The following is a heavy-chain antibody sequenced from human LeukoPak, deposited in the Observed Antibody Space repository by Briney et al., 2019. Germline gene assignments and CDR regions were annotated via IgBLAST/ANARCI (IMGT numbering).Heavy chain of an antibody. CDR2: IYNGGST. D-gene: IGHD2-2*01. Sequence: PGGSLRLSCVASGFTVSSNSMTWVRQAPGKGLEWVSVIYNGGSTYYADSVKGRFTISRDNSKNTLYLQMNSLRAEDTAVYYCARATSGYFDYWGQGTLVTVSS. CDR3: ARATSGYFDY. J-gene: IGHJ4*02. V-gene: IGHV3-66*01. CDR1: GFTVSSNS.